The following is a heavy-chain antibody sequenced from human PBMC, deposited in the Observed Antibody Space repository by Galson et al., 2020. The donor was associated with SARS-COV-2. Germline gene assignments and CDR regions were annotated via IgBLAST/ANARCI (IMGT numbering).Heavy chain of an antibody. V-gene: IGHV1-18*04. J-gene: IGHJ5*02. CDR1: GYTFTSYG. CDR2: ISAYNGNT. CDR3: ARGVPIVVVVAAENWFDP. Sequence: ASVKVSCKASGYTFTSYGISWVRQAPGQGLEWMGWISAYNGNTNYAQKLQGRVTMTTDTSTNTAYMELRSLRSDDTAVYYCARGVPIVVVVAAENWFDPWGQGTLVTVSS. D-gene: IGHD2-15*01.